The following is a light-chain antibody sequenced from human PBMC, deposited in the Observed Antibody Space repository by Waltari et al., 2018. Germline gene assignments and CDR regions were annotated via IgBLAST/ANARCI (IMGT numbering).Light chain of an antibody. CDR3: QVWHADIDPGV. J-gene: IGLJ1*01. CDR2: YDS. CDR1: NLGSYS. Sequence: SYVLTQPPSVSVAPGATASITCGGDNLGSYSVPWYQQKPGQAPVLVICYDSDRPSGIPARFSGSNSGNTATLTITSVEAGDEARYYCQVWHADIDPGVFGTGTEVTVL. V-gene: IGLV3-21*04.